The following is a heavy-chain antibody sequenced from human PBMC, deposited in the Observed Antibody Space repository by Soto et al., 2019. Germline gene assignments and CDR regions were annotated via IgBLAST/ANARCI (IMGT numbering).Heavy chain of an antibody. CDR3: ARDLGIYDILTGYSDY. CDR2: ISYDGSNK. Sequence: PGGSLRLSCAASGFTFSSYAMHWVRQAPGKGLEWVAVISYDGSNKYYADSVKGRFTISRDNSKNTLYLQMNSLRAEDTAVYYCARDLGIYDILTGYSDYWGQGTLVTVSS. CDR1: GFTFSSYA. D-gene: IGHD3-9*01. V-gene: IGHV3-30-3*01. J-gene: IGHJ4*02.